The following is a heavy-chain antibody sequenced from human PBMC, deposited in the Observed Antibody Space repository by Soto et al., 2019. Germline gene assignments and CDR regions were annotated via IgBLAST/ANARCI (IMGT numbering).Heavy chain of an antibody. CDR1: GASIISSEW. D-gene: IGHD3-16*01. Sequence: KPSETLSLTCAVSGASIISSEWWNWVRQPPGKGLEWIGEISHKGNILYNPSLKGRVTIALDASRNDFSLNLTSLTAEDTAVYYCARDFKAPKDAWAFDYWGQGMLVTVSS. CDR3: ARDFKAPKDAWAFDY. CDR2: ISHKGNI. J-gene: IGHJ4*02. V-gene: IGHV4-4*02.